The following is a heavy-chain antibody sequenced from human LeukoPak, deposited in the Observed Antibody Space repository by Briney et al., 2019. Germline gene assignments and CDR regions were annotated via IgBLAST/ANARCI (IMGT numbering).Heavy chain of an antibody. CDR2: IYDSGST. V-gene: IGHV4-59*01. D-gene: IGHD1-14*01. J-gene: IGHJ4*02. Sequence: PSETLSLTCTVSGASISSYYWSWIRQPPGKGLEWIGYIYDSGSTNYNPSLKSRVTMSLDTSKNQFSLKLSSVTAADTAVYYCARVCGTTSSCIRYWGQGTLVTVSS. CDR1: GASISSYY. CDR3: ARVCGTTSSCIRY.